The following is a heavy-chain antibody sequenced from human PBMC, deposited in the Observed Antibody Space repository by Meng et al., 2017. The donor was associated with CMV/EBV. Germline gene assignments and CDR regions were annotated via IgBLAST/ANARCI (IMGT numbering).Heavy chain of an antibody. J-gene: IGHJ4*02. V-gene: IGHV3-11*05. Sequence: QGQLVGSGGGLVKPGGSLRLSCAASGFKFSDYYMGWIRQAPGEGLEWISYISSTSSHTNYADSVKGRFTISRGNAKNSLFLQMNSLRAEDTAIYYCATAGLRWTTVQRTLDSWGQGTLVTVSS. D-gene: IGHD1-1*01. CDR3: ATAGLRWTTVQRTLDS. CDR1: GFKFSDYY. CDR2: ISSTSSHT.